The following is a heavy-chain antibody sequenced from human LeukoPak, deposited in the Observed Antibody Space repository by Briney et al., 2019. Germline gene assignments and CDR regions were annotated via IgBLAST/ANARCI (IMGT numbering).Heavy chain of an antibody. D-gene: IGHD2-8*01. CDR3: ATGSPIGYCTNGVCYTPPFDY. CDR2: IIPILGIA. CDR1: GGTFSSYA. V-gene: IGHV1-69*04. Sequence: SVKVSCKASGGTFSSYAISWVRQAPGQGLEWMGRIIPILGIANYAQKFQGRVTITADKSTSTAYMELSSLRSEDTAVYYCATGSPIGYCTNGVCYTPPFDYWGQGTLVTVSS. J-gene: IGHJ4*02.